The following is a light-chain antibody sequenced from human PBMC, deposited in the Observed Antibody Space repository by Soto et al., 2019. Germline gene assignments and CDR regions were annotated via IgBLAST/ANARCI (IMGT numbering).Light chain of an antibody. CDR2: DAS. CDR1: QSVSSY. V-gene: IGKV3-11*01. J-gene: IGKJ2*01. Sequence: EIVLTQSPASLSLSPGEIATLSCRASQSVSSYVAWYQQKPGQAPRLLIYDASNKATGIPARFSGSGSGTDFTRTSSILEPENLAFYYCQQRSNCPRTFGRGTKLEIK. CDR3: QQRSNCPRT.